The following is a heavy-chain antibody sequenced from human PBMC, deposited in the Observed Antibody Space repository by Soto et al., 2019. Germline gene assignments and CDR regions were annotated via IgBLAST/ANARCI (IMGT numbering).Heavy chain of an antibody. CDR2: ISAYNGNT. D-gene: IGHD2-8*01. Sequence: GASVKVSCKASGYTFTSYGISWVRQAPGQGLEWMGWISAYNGNTNYEQKLQGRVTMTTDTSTSTAYMELRSLRSDDTAVYYCARVGGPVGIIVLMVYDAFDIWGQGTMVTVSS. CDR3: ARVGGPVGIIVLMVYDAFDI. CDR1: GYTFTSYG. V-gene: IGHV1-18*01. J-gene: IGHJ3*02.